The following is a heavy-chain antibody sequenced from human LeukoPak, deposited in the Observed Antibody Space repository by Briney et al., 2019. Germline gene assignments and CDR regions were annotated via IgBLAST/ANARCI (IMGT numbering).Heavy chain of an antibody. CDR1: GYTFNFYG. D-gene: IGHD3-10*01. CDR3: AKEGGTTYYSPLDY. CDR2: ISGYDGNT. Sequence: ASVKVSCKAVGYTFNFYGISWVRQAPGQGLEWVGWISGYDGNTKYAQNFQGRVTMTTNTSTSTAYLELTRLRSDDTAVYYCAKEGGTTYYSPLDYWGQGTLITVSS. J-gene: IGHJ4*02. V-gene: IGHV1-18*01.